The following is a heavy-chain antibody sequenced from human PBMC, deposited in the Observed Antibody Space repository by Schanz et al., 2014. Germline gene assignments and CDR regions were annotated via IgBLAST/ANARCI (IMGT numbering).Heavy chain of an antibody. Sequence: EVQVVESGGGLVKPGGSLRLSCSGSGFTFSEVYMSWVRQAPGKGLEWVANIKQDGIEKYYVDSVKGRFTISRDNAQNSLYLEMTSMRGEDTAVYYCARETLNWEAFDIWGQGTVVTVSS. CDR1: GFTFSEVY. J-gene: IGHJ3*02. V-gene: IGHV3-7*03. D-gene: IGHD7-27*01. CDR2: IKQDGIEK. CDR3: ARETLNWEAFDI.